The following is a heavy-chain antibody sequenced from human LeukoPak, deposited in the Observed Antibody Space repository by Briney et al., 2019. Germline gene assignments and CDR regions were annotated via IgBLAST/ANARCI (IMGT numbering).Heavy chain of an antibody. CDR1: GGSFSGYY. D-gene: IGHD3-10*01. CDR2: INHSGST. CDR3: ARGKKYYYGSGSYNHFDY. V-gene: IGHV4-34*01. Sequence: SETLSLTCAVYGGSFSGYYWSWIRQPPGKGLEWIGEINHSGSTNYNPSLKSRVTISVDTSKNQFSLKLSSVTAADTAVFYCARGKKYYYGSGSYNHFDYWGQGTLVTVSS. J-gene: IGHJ4*02.